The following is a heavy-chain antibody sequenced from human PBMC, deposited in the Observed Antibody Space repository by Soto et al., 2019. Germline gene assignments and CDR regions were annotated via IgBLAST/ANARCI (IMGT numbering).Heavy chain of an antibody. J-gene: IGHJ4*02. CDR2: IYWDDDK. CDR1: GFSLSTGVG. Sequence: QITLKESGPTLVKPTQTLTLTCTFSGFSLSTGVGMGWIRQPPGKALECLALIYWDDDKRYSSSLKSRLTITKDTSKNQLVLIMTNMDPVDTATYYCAHKSYYGSGSLDYWGQGILFTVSS. D-gene: IGHD3-10*01. V-gene: IGHV2-5*02. CDR3: AHKSYYGSGSLDY.